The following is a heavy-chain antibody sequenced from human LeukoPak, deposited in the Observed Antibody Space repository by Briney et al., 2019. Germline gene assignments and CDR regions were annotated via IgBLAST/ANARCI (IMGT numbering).Heavy chain of an antibody. V-gene: IGHV4-61*05. CDR1: GGSISSSSYY. CDR3: ARGGYCSRTSCYPYYYYGMDV. D-gene: IGHD2-2*01. CDR2: IYYSGST. Sequence: PSETLSLTCIVSGGSISSSSYYWGWIRQPPGKGLEWIGYIYYSGSTNYNPSLKSRVTISVDTSKNQFSLKLSSVTAADTAVYYCARGGYCSRTSCYPYYYYGMDVWGQGTTVTVSS. J-gene: IGHJ6*02.